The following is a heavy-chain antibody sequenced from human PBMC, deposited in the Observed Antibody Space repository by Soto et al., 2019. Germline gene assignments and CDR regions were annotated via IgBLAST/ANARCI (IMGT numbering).Heavy chain of an antibody. J-gene: IGHJ3*02. Sequence: ASVKVSCKASGYTFTSYYMHWVRQAPGQGLEWMGIINPSGGSTSYAQKFQGRVTMTRDTSTSTVYIELSSLRSEDTAVYYCARQSVVAALRKLNAFDIWGQGTMVTVSS. CDR3: ARQSVVAALRKLNAFDI. CDR2: INPSGGST. CDR1: GYTFTSYY. D-gene: IGHD2-15*01. V-gene: IGHV1-46*01.